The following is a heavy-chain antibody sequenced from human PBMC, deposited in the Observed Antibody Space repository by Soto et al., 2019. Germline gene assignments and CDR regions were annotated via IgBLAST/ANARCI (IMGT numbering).Heavy chain of an antibody. D-gene: IGHD3-9*01. CDR2: IYDSGST. CDR1: GGSISSSSYY. Sequence: SVTLSLTCTVSGGSISSSSYYWGWIRQPPGKGLEWIGSIYDSGSTYYNPSLKSRVTIAVDTSKNQFSLKLSSVTAADTAVYYCARGEYYDILTGYYKRTYGMDVWGQGTTVTVSS. CDR3: ARGEYYDILTGYYKRTYGMDV. V-gene: IGHV4-39*01. J-gene: IGHJ6*02.